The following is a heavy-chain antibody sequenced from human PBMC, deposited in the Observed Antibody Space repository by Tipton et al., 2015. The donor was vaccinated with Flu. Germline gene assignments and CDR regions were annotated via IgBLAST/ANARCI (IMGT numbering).Heavy chain of an antibody. D-gene: IGHD3-10*01. CDR1: GYSISSGYY. CDR3: ASDGHSGPSSSFDP. V-gene: IGHV4-38-2*01. Sequence: TLSLTCAVSGYSISSGYYWGWIRQPPGKGLEWIGSNYHSGTTYYNPSLNRRVTISVDTSKNQFSLKLSSVAAADTAVYYCASDGHSGPSSSFDPCGQGTLVTVSS. CDR2: NYHSGTT. J-gene: IGHJ5*02.